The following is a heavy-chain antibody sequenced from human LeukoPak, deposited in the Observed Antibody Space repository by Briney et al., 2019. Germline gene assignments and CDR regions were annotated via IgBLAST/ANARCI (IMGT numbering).Heavy chain of an antibody. J-gene: IGHJ4*02. CDR2: ITSGGTV. CDR1: GFTFSGHS. Sequence: GGSLRLSCAATGFTFSGHSMGWVRQAPGRGLEWVSHITSGGTVYYADSVKGRFTISRDNAKNSVYLQMSGLRAEDTAVYYCARDTDGSLDYWGQGILVTVAS. V-gene: IGHV3-69-1*02. D-gene: IGHD1-26*01. CDR3: ARDTDGSLDY.